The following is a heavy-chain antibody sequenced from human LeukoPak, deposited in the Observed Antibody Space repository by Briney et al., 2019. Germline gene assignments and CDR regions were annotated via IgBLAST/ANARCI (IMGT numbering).Heavy chain of an antibody. CDR2: IYPGDSDT. CDR1: GYSFTSYW. CDR3: ARRIYYGSGSYYYDY. V-gene: IGHV5-51*01. J-gene: IGHJ4*02. Sequence: GESLKISCKGSGYSFTSYWIGWVRQMPGKGLEWMGIIYPGDSDTRYSPSFQGQVTISADKSISTAYLQWSSLKASGTAMYYCARRIYYGSGSYYYDYWGQGTLVTVSS. D-gene: IGHD3-10*01.